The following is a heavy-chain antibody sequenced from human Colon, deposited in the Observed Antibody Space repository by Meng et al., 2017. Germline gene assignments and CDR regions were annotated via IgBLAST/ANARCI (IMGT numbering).Heavy chain of an antibody. CDR2: FFHTGRT. Sequence: VRLLDVCPGPVMPSGSLFLTCAVSGCSISSKWWLRVRQPPGNGLEWIGEFFHTGRTNSAPSLKSRVTISVDKSTNQFSLKLTSVTAADTAVYYCARHISILGQRGFDYWGQGTLVTVSS. CDR1: GCSISSKW. V-gene: IGHV4-4*02. D-gene: IGHD3/OR15-3a*01. J-gene: IGHJ4*02. CDR3: ARHISILGQRGFDY.